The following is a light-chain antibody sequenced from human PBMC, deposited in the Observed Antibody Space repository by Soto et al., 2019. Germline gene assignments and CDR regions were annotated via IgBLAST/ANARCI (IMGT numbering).Light chain of an antibody. CDR1: QSISNW. V-gene: IGKV1-5*03. CDR2: KAS. CDR3: QEYKTYSYT. Sequence: DIQMTQSPSTLSASVGDXVTISCRASQSISNWLAWYQQKPGKAPKLLIYKASSLESGVPSRFSGNGSGTEFTLTISSLQPDDFATYYCQEYKTYSYTFGQGTKVDIK. J-gene: IGKJ2*01.